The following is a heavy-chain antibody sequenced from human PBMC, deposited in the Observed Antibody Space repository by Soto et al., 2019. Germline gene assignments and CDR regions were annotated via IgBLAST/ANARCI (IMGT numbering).Heavy chain of an antibody. V-gene: IGHV3-21*01. CDR1: GFTFNTYS. D-gene: IGHD2-8*01. CDR3: ARSQRNGGIDV. Sequence: EVQLVESGGGLVKPGGSLRVSCAASGFTFNTYSMNWVRQTPGKGLEWVSSINSSTTFIYYADSVKGRFTISRDDAENSLILQMNTLRADATAVYYCARSQRNGGIDVWGRGTTVTVSS. J-gene: IGHJ6*02. CDR2: INSSTTFI.